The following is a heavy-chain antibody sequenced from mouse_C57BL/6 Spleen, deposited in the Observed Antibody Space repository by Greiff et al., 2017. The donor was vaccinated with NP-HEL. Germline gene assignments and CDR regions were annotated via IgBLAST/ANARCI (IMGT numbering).Heavy chain of an antibody. CDR1: GFTFSSYA. D-gene: IGHD2-1*01. V-gene: IGHV5-4*03. J-gene: IGHJ3*01. Sequence: EVKVVESGGGLVKPGGSLKLSCAASGFTFSSYAMSWVRQTPEKRLEWVATISDGGSYTYYPDNVKGRFTISRDNAKNNLYLQMSHLKSEDTAMYYCARGGAYGKPFAYWGQGTLVTVSA. CDR2: ISDGGSYT. CDR3: ARGGAYGKPFAY.